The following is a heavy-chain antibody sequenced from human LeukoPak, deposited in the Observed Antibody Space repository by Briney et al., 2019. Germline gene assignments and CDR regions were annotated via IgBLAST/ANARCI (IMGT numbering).Heavy chain of an antibody. J-gene: IGHJ6*02. CDR2: IIPIFATA. V-gene: IGHV1-69*01. Sequence: SVKVSCKASGGTFSSYAISWVRQAPGQGLEWMGGIIPIFATANYAQKFQGRVTITADESTSTAYMELSSLRSEDTAVYYCASVYKYGMDVWGQGTTVIVSS. CDR3: ASVYKYGMDV. CDR1: GGTFSSYA.